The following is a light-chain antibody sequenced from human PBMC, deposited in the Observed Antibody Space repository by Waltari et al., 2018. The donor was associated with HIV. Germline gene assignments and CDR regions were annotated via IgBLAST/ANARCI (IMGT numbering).Light chain of an antibody. CDR3: QSTDTSGTYWV. V-gene: IGLV3-25*03. Sequence: SYELTQPPSVSVSPGQTARITCSGDELSKQYAYWYQQKPGQAPVLMIYKDSERPSGIPERFSGSSSGTTVTLTISGVQAEDEADYYCQSTDTSGTYWVF. CDR1: ELSKQY. J-gene: IGLJ3*02. CDR2: KDS.